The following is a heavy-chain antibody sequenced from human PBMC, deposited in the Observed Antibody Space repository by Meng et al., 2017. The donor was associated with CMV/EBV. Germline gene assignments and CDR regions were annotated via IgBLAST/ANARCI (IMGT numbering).Heavy chain of an antibody. CDR2: ISYDGSNK. D-gene: IGHD2-2*01. Sequence: GESLKISCAASGFTFSSYAMHWVRQAPGKGLEWVAVISYDGSNKYYADSVKGRFTISRDNSKNTLYLQMNSLRAEYTAVYYCARIGGYCSSTSCVGMDVWGQGTTVTVSS. J-gene: IGHJ6*02. V-gene: IGHV3-30-3*01. CDR1: GFTFSSYA. CDR3: ARIGGYCSSTSCVGMDV.